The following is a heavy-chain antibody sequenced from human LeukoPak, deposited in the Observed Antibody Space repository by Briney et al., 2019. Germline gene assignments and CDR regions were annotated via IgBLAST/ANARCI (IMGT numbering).Heavy chain of an antibody. V-gene: IGHV1-69*06. CDR3: ARAYYGSGSYYKRGGYYYYYMDV. J-gene: IGHJ6*03. Sequence: SVKVSCKASGGTFSSYAISWVRQAPGQGLEWMGGIIPIFGTANYAQKFQGRVTITADKSTSTAYMELSSLRSEDTAVYYCARAYYGSGSYYKRGGYYYYYMDVWGKGTTVTVSS. CDR1: GGTFSSYA. CDR2: IIPIFGTA. D-gene: IGHD3-10*01.